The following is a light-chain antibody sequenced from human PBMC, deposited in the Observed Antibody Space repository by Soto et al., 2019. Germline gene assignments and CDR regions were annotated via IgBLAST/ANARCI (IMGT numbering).Light chain of an antibody. CDR2: GAS. CDR1: QSVTYN. CDR3: QQYNDWLWT. V-gene: IGKV3D-15*01. Sequence: TLSASPGERVTLSCRATQSVTYNLAWYQQKPGQAPRLLIYGASTRPAGVPARFSGRGSGTEFTLTITSLQSEDFAVYYCQQYNDWLWTFGQGTKVDIK. J-gene: IGKJ1*01.